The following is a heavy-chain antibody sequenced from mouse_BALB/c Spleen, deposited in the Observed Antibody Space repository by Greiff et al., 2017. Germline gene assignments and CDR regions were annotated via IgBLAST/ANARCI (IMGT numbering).Heavy chain of an antibody. D-gene: IGHD3-1*01. V-gene: IGHV1S137*01. Sequence: VKLQESGAELVRPGVSVKISCKGSGYTFTDYAMHWVKQSHAKSLEWIGVISTYYGDASYNQKFKGKATMTVDKSSSTAYMELARLTSEDSAIYYCARSARATGMDYWGQGTSVTVSS. CDR2: ISTYYGDA. CDR3: ARSARATGMDY. J-gene: IGHJ4*01. CDR1: GYTFTDYA.